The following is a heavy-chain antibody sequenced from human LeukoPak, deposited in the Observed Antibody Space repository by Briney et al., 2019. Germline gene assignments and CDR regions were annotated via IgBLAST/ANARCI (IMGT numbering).Heavy chain of an antibody. CDR2: IYYSGST. D-gene: IGHD3-10*01. Sequence: SETLSLTCAVSGGSISSGGYSWSWIRQPPGKGLEWIGYIYYSGSTYYNPSLKSRVTISVDTSKNQFSLKLSSVTAADTAVYYCARREYYYGSGSYYKYYFDYWGQGTLVTVSS. CDR3: ARREYYYGSGSYYKYYFDY. J-gene: IGHJ4*02. V-gene: IGHV4-30-4*07. CDR1: GGSISSGGYS.